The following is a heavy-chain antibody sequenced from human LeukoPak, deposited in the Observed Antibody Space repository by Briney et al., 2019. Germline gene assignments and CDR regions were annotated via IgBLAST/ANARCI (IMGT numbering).Heavy chain of an antibody. J-gene: IGHJ3*02. D-gene: IGHD3-9*01. CDR2: MNPNSGNT. Sequence: ASVKVSCKASGYTFTSYDINWVRQATGQGLEWMGWMNPNSGNTGYAQKFQGRVTMTRNTSISTAYMELSSLRSEDTAVYYCARALPNLTADGGDAFDIWGQGTMVTVSS. CDR1: GYTFTSYD. CDR3: ARALPNLTADGGDAFDI. V-gene: IGHV1-8*01.